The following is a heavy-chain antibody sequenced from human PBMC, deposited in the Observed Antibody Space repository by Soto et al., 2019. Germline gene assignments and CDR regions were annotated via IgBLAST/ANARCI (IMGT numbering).Heavy chain of an antibody. D-gene: IGHD2-2*01. V-gene: IGHV3-30-3*01. CDR2: MSYDGSNK. J-gene: IGHJ4*02. CDR1: GFTFSSYA. CDR3: ARGYCSRPSCAHFDC. Sequence: GGSLRLSCAASGFTFSSYAVHWVRQAPGKGLEWVAVMSYDGSNKYYADSVKGRFTISSDNSKNTLYLQMNSLGTEDTAVYYCARGYCSRPSCAHFDCWGQGTLVTVSS.